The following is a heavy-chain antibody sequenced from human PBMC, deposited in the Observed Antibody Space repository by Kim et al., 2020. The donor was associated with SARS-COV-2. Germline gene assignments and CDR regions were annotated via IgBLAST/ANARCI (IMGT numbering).Heavy chain of an antibody. Sequence: SETLSLTCTVSGGSISSGGYYWSWIRQRPGKGLEWIGYIYYSGSTYYNPSLKSRVTISVDTSKNQFSLKLSSVTAADTAVYYCASSIAAAGTAFDYWGQGTLVTVSS. V-gene: IGHV4-31*03. CDR1: GGSISSGGYY. CDR2: IYYSGST. CDR3: ASSIAAAGTAFDY. D-gene: IGHD6-13*01. J-gene: IGHJ4*02.